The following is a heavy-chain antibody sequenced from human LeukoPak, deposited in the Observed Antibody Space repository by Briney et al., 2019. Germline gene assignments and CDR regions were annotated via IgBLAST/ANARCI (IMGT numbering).Heavy chain of an antibody. CDR2: IKQDGSEK. J-gene: IGHJ6*03. Sequence: HPGGSLRLSCAASGFTFSSYAMSWVRQAPGKGLEWVANIKQDGSEKYYVDSVKGRFTISRDNAKNSLYLQMNSLRAEDTAVYYCARENRRVRGVILIYYYYMDVWGKGTTVTISS. V-gene: IGHV3-7*01. CDR1: GFTFSSYA. D-gene: IGHD3-10*01. CDR3: ARENRRVRGVILIYYYYMDV.